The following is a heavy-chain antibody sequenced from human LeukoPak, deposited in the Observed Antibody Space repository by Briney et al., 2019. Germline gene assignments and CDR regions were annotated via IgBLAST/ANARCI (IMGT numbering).Heavy chain of an antibody. CDR1: GASISSYY. CDR3: ARDRSSGYLLDY. D-gene: IGHD3-22*01. CDR2: IYYSGST. Sequence: SETLSLTCTVSGASISSYYWIWIRQHPGKGLEWIGYIYYSGSTYYNPSLKSRVTISVDTSKNQFSLKLSSVTAADTAVYYCARDRSSGYLLDYWGQGTLVTVSS. J-gene: IGHJ4*02. V-gene: IGHV4-59*06.